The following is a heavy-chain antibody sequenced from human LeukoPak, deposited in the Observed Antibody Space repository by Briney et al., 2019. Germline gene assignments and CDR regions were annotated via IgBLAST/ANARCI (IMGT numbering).Heavy chain of an antibody. D-gene: IGHD3-22*01. CDR3: ARRTYYYDSSGYSFDY. CDR1: GYSFTNYW. J-gene: IGHJ4*02. V-gene: IGHV5-51*01. Sequence: GESLKISCKGSGYSFTNYWIGWVRQMPGKGLEWMGIIYPGDSDTRYSPSFQGQVTISADKSINTAYLQWSSLQASDTAMYYCARRTYYYDSSGYSFDYWGQGTLVTVPS. CDR2: IYPGDSDT.